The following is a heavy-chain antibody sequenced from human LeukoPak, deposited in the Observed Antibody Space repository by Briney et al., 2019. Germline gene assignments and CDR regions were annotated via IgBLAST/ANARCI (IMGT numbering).Heavy chain of an antibody. CDR1: GGSISSSSYY. V-gene: IGHV4-39*07. D-gene: IGHD3-22*01. CDR3: ARDRGVDYSDSSGYLRHALYYFDY. J-gene: IGHJ4*02. CDR2: IYYSGST. Sequence: SETLSLTCTVSGGSISSSSYYWGWIRQPPGKGLEWIGSIYYSGSTYYNPSLKSRVTISVDTSKNQFSLKLSSVTAADTAVYYCARDRGVDYSDSSGYLRHALYYFDYWGQGTLVTVSS.